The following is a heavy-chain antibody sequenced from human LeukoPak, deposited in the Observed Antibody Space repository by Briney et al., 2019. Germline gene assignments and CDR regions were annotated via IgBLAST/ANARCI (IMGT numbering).Heavy chain of an antibody. V-gene: IGHV4-61*02. Sequence: SQTLSLTCTFSGGSISSGSYYWPWIRQPAGKGLEWIGRIHTSGSTGYSRSLKSRVTISLDTSKNQFSLRMSSVTAADTAVYYCTRAAKMRFLEWFPFDPWGQGTLVTVSS. CDR3: TRAAKMRFLEWFPFDP. D-gene: IGHD3-3*01. CDR1: GGSISSGSYY. CDR2: IHTSGST. J-gene: IGHJ5*02.